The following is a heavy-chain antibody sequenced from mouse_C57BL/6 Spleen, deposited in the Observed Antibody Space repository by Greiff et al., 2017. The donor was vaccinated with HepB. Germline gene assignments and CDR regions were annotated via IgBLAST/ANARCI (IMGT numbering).Heavy chain of an antibody. D-gene: IGHD1-1*01. CDR2: IDPEDGET. V-gene: IGHV14-2*01. Sequence: EVQLQQSGAELVKPGASVKLSFTASGFNIKDYYMHWVKQRTEQGLEWIGRIDPEDGETKYAPKFQGKATITADTSSNTAYLQLSSLTSEDTAVYYCASHADYYGSSYGAYWGQGTLVTVSA. CDR1: GFNIKDYY. J-gene: IGHJ3*01. CDR3: ASHADYYGSSYGAY.